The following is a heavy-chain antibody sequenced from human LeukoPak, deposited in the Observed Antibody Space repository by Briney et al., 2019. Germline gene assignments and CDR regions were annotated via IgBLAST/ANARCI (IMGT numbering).Heavy chain of an antibody. Sequence: SETLSLTCTVSGGSISSGDYYWSWIRQPPGKGLEWIGYIYYSGGAYYNPSLKSRVTISVDTSKNQFSLKLSSVTAADTAVYYCARTYSGSYSYYYYGMDVWGQGTTVTVSS. D-gene: IGHD1-26*01. V-gene: IGHV4-30-4*01. CDR1: GGSISSGDYY. CDR2: IYYSGGA. CDR3: ARTYSGSYSYYYYGMDV. J-gene: IGHJ6*02.